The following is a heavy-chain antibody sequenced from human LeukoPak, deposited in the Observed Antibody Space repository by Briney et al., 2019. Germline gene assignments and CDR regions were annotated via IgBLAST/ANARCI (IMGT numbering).Heavy chain of an antibody. J-gene: IGHJ6*02. Sequence: PSETLSLTCTVSGGSISSYYWSWIRQPPGKGLEWIGYIYYSGSTNYNPSLKSRATISVDTSKNQFSLKLSSVTAADTAVYYCARDGALRFLEWSNHYYYGMDVWGQGTTVTVSS. CDR1: GGSISSYY. CDR3: ARDGALRFLEWSNHYYYGMDV. D-gene: IGHD3-3*01. V-gene: IGHV4-59*01. CDR2: IYYSGST.